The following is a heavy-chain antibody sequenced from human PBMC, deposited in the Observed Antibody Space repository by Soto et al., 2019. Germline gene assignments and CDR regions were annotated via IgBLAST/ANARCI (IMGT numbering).Heavy chain of an antibody. V-gene: IGHV3-74*01. J-gene: IGHJ4*02. CDR2: INSDGSST. Sequence: EVQLVESGGGFVQPGGSLRLSCAASGFTFSSYWMHWVRQAPGKGLVWVSRINSDGSSTSYADSVKGRFTISRDNAKNTLYLQMNSLRAEDTAVYYCAREGDYGDYIYDYWGQGTLVTVSS. CDR1: GFTFSSYW. CDR3: AREGDYGDYIYDY. D-gene: IGHD4-17*01.